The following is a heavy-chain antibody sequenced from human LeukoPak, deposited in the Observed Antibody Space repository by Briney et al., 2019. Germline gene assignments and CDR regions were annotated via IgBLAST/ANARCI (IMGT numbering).Heavy chain of an antibody. D-gene: IGHD2-2*01. CDR1: GYTFSDYY. Sequence: GASVKVSCKASGYTFSDYYMHWVRQAPGQGLEWMGWLYAKSGDTHHERKFQGRVTLTRDTSISTAYTELSSLTSDDTAVYYCARDPAEEVVGIDYWGQGTLVTVSS. V-gene: IGHV1-2*02. CDR2: LYAKSGDT. CDR3: ARDPAEEVVGIDY. J-gene: IGHJ4*02.